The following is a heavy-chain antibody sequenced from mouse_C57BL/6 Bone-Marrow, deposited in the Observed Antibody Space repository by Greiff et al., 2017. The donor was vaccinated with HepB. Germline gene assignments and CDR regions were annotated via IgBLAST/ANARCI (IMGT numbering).Heavy chain of an antibody. J-gene: IGHJ2*01. D-gene: IGHD2-1*01. CDR1: GFNIKDDY. CDR2: IDPENGDT. Sequence: EVQLQQSGAELVRPGASVKLSCTASGFNIKDDYMHWVKQRPEQGLEWIGWIDPENGDTEYASKFHGKATITADTSSNTAYLQLSSLTSEDTAVYYCTFYGNYPYFDYWGQGTTLTVSS. V-gene: IGHV14-4*01. CDR3: TFYGNYPYFDY.